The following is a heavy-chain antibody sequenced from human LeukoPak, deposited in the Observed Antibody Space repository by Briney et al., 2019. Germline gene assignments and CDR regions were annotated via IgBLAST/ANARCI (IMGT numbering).Heavy chain of an antibody. CDR2: IGPNGAST. CDR3: VKDLTGTWSFDY. CDR1: GFTFSNHF. V-gene: IGHV3-64D*06. J-gene: IGHJ4*02. Sequence: GGSLRLSCSTSGFTFSNHFMLWVRQAPGKGLEYVSSIGPNGASTLYADSVKGRFTISRDNSKNALYLQLTSLRLEDTALYYCVKDLTGTWSFDYWGQGTLVTVSS. D-gene: IGHD3-9*01.